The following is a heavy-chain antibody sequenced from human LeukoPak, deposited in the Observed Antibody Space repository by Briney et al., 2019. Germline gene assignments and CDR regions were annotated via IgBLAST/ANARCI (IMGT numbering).Heavy chain of an antibody. CDR1: GYSFTSNW. CDR2: IYPGDSDT. Sequence: PGESLKISCKGSGYSFTSNWIGWVRQMPGKGLEWMGIIYPGDSDTRYSPSFQGQVTISADKSINTAYLQWSSLKASDTAMYYCARQLGGSYYFHDAFDIWGQGTMVTVSS. V-gene: IGHV5-51*01. D-gene: IGHD1-26*01. J-gene: IGHJ3*02. CDR3: ARQLGGSYYFHDAFDI.